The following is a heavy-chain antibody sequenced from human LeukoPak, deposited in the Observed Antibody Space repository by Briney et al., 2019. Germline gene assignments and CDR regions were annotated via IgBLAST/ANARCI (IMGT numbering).Heavy chain of an antibody. Sequence: GSLRLSCAASGFTFSSYWMSWVRQAPGKGLEWVANIKQDGSEKYYVDSVKGRFTISRDNAKNSLYLQMNSLRAEDTAVYYCARAGGYSYDTDDAFDIWGQGTMVTVSS. CDR2: IKQDGSEK. J-gene: IGHJ3*02. V-gene: IGHV3-7*01. CDR1: GFTFSSYW. D-gene: IGHD5-18*01. CDR3: ARAGGYSYDTDDAFDI.